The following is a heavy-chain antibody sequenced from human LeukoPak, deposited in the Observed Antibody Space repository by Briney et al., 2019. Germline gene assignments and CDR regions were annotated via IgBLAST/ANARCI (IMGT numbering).Heavy chain of an antibody. Sequence: GGSLRLSCAASGLTFSNYWMSWVRQAPGKGLERVAYIKQDGSEKYYVDSVKGRFTISRDNAKNSLFLQMNSLRAEDTAVYYCARLDSSPGPIYQPSYYYYYMDVWGKGTTVTVSS. D-gene: IGHD2-2*01. J-gene: IGHJ6*03. CDR2: IKQDGSEK. CDR3: ARLDSSPGPIYQPSYYYYYMDV. V-gene: IGHV3-7*01. CDR1: GLTFSNYW.